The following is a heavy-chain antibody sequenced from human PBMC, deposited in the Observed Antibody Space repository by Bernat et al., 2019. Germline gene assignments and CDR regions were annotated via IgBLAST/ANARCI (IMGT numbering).Heavy chain of an antibody. CDR3: ASDIAWYSSGWKDYSYYGMDV. CDR1: GFTFTSYP. V-gene: IGHV3-30-3*01. J-gene: IGHJ6*02. Sequence: QVQLVESGGGVVQPGRSLRLSCAASGFTFTSYPMHWVRQAPGKGLEWVAVISYDGSNKYYTDSVKGRFPISRDNSKNTLYLQMNSLRAEDTAGYYCASDIAWYSSGWKDYSYYGMDVWGQGTTVTVSS. D-gene: IGHD6-25*01. CDR2: ISYDGSNK.